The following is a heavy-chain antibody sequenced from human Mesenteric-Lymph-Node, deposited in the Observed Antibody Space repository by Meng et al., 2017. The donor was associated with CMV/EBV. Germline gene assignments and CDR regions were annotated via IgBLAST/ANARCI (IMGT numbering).Heavy chain of an antibody. Sequence: TFTSYHSNRVRQAPGQGLEWMGIINPSGGRISYAQEFQGRVSMTRDTSTSTVYMELSSLRSEDTAVYYCARDHYYDSSGYYYENWFDPWGQGTLVTVSS. CDR2: INPSGGRI. J-gene: IGHJ5*02. CDR1: TFTSYH. D-gene: IGHD3-22*01. V-gene: IGHV1-46*01. CDR3: ARDHYYDSSGYYYENWFDP.